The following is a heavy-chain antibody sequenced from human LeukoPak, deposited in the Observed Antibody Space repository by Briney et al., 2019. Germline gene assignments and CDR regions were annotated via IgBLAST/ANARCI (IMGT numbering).Heavy chain of an antibody. CDR2: ISYDGSNK. CDR3: AKDSSSAFDY. Sequence: GGSLRLSCAASGFTFSSYGMHWVRQAPGKGLEWVAVISYDGSNKYYADSVKGPFTISRDNSKNTLYLQMNSLRAEDTAVYYCAKDSSSAFDYWGQGTLVTVSS. D-gene: IGHD6-6*01. CDR1: GFTFSSYG. J-gene: IGHJ4*02. V-gene: IGHV3-30*18.